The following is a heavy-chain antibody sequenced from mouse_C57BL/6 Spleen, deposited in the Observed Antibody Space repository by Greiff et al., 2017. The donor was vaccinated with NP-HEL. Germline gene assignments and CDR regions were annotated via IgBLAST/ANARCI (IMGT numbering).Heavy chain of an antibody. CDR3: ARKEDGYPFAY. CDR2: IDPSDSYT. D-gene: IGHD2-3*01. J-gene: IGHJ3*01. Sequence: QVQLQQPGAELVRPGTSVKLSCKASGYTFTSYWMHWVKQRPGQGLEWIGVIDPSDSYTNYNQKFKGKATLTVDTSSSTAYMQLSSLTSEDSAVYYCARKEDGYPFAYWGQGTLVTVSA. CDR1: GYTFTSYW. V-gene: IGHV1-59*01.